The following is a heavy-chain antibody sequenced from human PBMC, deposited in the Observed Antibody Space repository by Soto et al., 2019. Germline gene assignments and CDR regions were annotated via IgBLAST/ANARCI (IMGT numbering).Heavy chain of an antibody. D-gene: IGHD5-12*01. J-gene: IGHJ4*02. Sequence: AETLSLTCTVSGGSINTFYWSWVRQPAGKGLEWIGRIFSSGSTSFNPSLESRVAMSVDTSKNHFSLNLSSVTAADMAVYYCAREGSYSAYNFAHGIQLWSFDFWGQGALVTVSS. CDR3: AREGSYSAYNFAHGIQLWSFDF. CDR1: GGSINTFY. CDR2: IFSSGST. V-gene: IGHV4-4*07.